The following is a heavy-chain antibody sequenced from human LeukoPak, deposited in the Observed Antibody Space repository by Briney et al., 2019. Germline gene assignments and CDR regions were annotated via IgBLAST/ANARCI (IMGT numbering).Heavy chain of an antibody. Sequence: SEPLSLTCSVSVGSISNSSYYWGWIRQPPGKGLEWIGRIYYSGSTNYNPSLKSRVNISVHPSKNQFSLKLSSVTDADTAVYYCARLWDEGYRYGTFDYWGQGTLVTVSS. CDR2: IYYSGST. CDR1: VGSISNSSYY. D-gene: IGHD5-18*01. J-gene: IGHJ4*02. V-gene: IGHV4-39*01. CDR3: ARLWDEGYRYGTFDY.